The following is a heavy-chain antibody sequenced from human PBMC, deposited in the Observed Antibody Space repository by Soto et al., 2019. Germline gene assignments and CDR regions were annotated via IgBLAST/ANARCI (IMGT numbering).Heavy chain of an antibody. Sequence: PGGSLRLSCAASGFTFSSYAMSWVRQAPGKGLEWVSAISGSGGSTYYADSVKGRFTISRDNSKNTLYLQMNSLRAEDTAVYYCAKDEWWFGELGPFDYWGQGTLVPVSS. CDR3: AKDEWWFGELGPFDY. CDR1: GFTFSSYA. J-gene: IGHJ4*02. CDR2: ISGSGGST. V-gene: IGHV3-23*01. D-gene: IGHD3-10*01.